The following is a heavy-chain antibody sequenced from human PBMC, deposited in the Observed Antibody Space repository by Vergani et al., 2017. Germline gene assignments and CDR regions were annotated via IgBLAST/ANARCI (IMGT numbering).Heavy chain of an antibody. CDR2: IYYSGST. Sequence: QVQLQQWGAGLLKPSETLSLTCAVYGGSFSGYYWSWIRQPPGKGLEWIGYIYYSGSTYYNPSLKSRVTISVDTSKNQFSLKLSSVTAADTAVYYCARVKQDIVVVAAADNWFDPWGQGTLVTVSS. D-gene: IGHD2-2*01. J-gene: IGHJ5*02. V-gene: IGHV4-34*01. CDR3: ARVKQDIVVVAAADNWFDP. CDR1: GGSFSGYY.